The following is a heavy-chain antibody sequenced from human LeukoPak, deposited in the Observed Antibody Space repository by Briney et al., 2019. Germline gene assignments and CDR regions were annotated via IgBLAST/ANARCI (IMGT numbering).Heavy chain of an antibody. CDR2: MSGIGGFV. J-gene: IGHJ6*02. CDR3: ARDDYSDSPTYYNGMDV. Sequence: GGSLSLSCAASGCTFSAYTMNWIRLAPGKGLEWVSYMSGIGGFVHYADSVKGRFTISRDNAKSSLYLQMNSLRAEDTAVYFCARDDYSDSPTYYNGMDVWGQGTAVTVSS. CDR1: GCTFSAYT. D-gene: IGHD4/OR15-4a*01. V-gene: IGHV3-21*01.